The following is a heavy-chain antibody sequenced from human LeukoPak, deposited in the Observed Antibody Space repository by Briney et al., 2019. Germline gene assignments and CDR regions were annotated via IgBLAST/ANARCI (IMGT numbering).Heavy chain of an antibody. CDR3: ARGKQQLVRRSYYYYMDV. CDR2: IIPIFGTA. V-gene: IGHV1-69*06. CDR1: GGTFSSYA. Sequence: GGSVKVSCKASGGTFSSYAISWVRQAPGQGLEWMGGIIPIFGTANYAQKFQGRVTITADKSTSTAYMELSSLRSEDTAVYYCARGKQQLVRRSYYYYMDVWGKGTTVTVSS. J-gene: IGHJ6*03. D-gene: IGHD6-13*01.